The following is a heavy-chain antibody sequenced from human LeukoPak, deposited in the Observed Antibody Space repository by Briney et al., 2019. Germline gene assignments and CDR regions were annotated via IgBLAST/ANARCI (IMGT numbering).Heavy chain of an antibody. J-gene: IGHJ4*02. Sequence: ASVKVSCKDSGYTFTSYDINWVRQATGQWLEWMGWMNPNSGNTGYAQKFQGRVTITRNTSISTAYMELSSLRSEDTAVYYCARVEVSGSYFDYWGQGTLVTVSS. D-gene: IGHD1-26*01. CDR3: ARVEVSGSYFDY. CDR1: GYTFTSYD. V-gene: IGHV1-8*03. CDR2: MNPNSGNT.